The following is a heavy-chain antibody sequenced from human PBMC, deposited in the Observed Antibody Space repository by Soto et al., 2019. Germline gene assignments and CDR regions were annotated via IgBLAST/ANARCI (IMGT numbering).Heavy chain of an antibody. Sequence: GGSLRLSCTASGFTFGDYAMSWIRQAPGKGLEWVGSIRTNANGATTEYAASVKGRFTISRVDSKSIAYLQMNSLKTEDTAVYFCTRGQLGPIDYWGQGTLVTVSS. D-gene: IGHD1-1*01. CDR1: GFTFGDYA. J-gene: IGHJ4*02. V-gene: IGHV3-49*03. CDR2: IRTNANGATT. CDR3: TRGQLGPIDY.